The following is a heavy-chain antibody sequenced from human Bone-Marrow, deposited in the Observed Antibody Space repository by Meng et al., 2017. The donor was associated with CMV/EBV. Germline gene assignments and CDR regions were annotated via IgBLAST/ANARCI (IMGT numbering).Heavy chain of an antibody. Sequence: GGSLRLSCAASGFTFSSFALYWVRQAPGKGLEWVAVIAGDGSNSYHADSVKGRFTISRDNAKNSLYLQMNSLRAEDTAVYYCARESALYSSGRFDPWGQGTLVTVSS. V-gene: IGHV3-30-3*01. CDR1: GFTFSSFA. CDR3: ARESALYSSGRFDP. J-gene: IGHJ5*02. CDR2: IAGDGSNS. D-gene: IGHD6-19*01.